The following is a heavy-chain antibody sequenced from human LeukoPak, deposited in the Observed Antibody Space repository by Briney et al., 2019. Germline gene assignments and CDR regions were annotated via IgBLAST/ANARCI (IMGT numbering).Heavy chain of an antibody. D-gene: IGHD5-24*01. CDR1: GGSISSYY. CDR3: ARDNSVRDEAWWSNP. V-gene: IGHV4-59*01. Sequence: PSETLSLTCTVSGGSISSYYWSWIRQPPGKGLEWIGYIYYSGSTNYNPSLKSRVTISVDTSKNRFSLKLSSVTAADTAVYYCARDNSVRDEAWWSNPWGQGTLVTVSS. CDR2: IYYSGST. J-gene: IGHJ5*02.